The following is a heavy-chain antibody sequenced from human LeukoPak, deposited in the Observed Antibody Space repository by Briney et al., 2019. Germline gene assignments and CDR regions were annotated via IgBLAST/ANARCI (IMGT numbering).Heavy chain of an antibody. CDR2: ISAYNGNT. CDR3: ARELSRDGYIPHAFDI. Sequence: GASVKVSCKASGYTFTSYGISWVRQAPGQGLEWMGWISAYNGNTNYAQKLQGRVTITADKSTSTAYMELSSLRSEDTAVYYCARELSRDGYIPHAFDIWGQGTMVTVSS. J-gene: IGHJ3*02. CDR1: GYTFTSYG. D-gene: IGHD5-12*01. V-gene: IGHV1-18*01.